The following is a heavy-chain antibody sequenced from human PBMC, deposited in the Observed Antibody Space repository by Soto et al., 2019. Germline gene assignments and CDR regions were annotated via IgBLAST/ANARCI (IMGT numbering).Heavy chain of an antibody. CDR3: AKDLFTMVRGVIDPIDY. D-gene: IGHD3-10*01. Sequence: GGSLRLSCAASGFTFSSYGMHWVRQAPGKGLEWVAVISYDGSNKYYADSVKGRFTISRDNSKNTLYLQMNSLRAEDTAVYYCAKDLFTMVRGVIDPIDYWGQGTLVTVSS. J-gene: IGHJ4*02. CDR2: ISYDGSNK. CDR1: GFTFSSYG. V-gene: IGHV3-30*18.